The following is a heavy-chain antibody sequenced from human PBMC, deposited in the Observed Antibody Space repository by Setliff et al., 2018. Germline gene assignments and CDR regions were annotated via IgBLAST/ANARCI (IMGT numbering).Heavy chain of an antibody. J-gene: IGHJ4*02. CDR1: GLSISTNRYY. V-gene: IGHV4-39*07. D-gene: IGHD3-10*01. Sequence: SETLSLTCTVSGLSISTNRYYWGWLRQPPGRGLELIGLMHSDGATYSNPSLQSRVTLSLDASRSQFSLALTSVAAADTAMYYCARESATIGEFPLYYFDKWGQGIPVTVSS. CDR3: ARESATIGEFPLYYFDK. CDR2: MHSDGAT.